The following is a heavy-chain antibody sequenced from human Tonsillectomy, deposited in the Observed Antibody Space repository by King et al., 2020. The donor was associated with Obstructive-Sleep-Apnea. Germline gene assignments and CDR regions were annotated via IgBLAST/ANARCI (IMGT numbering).Heavy chain of an antibody. CDR3: ARSQGSPIFGMVTGRDYSYHGMDV. J-gene: IGHJ6*02. CDR2: MYNSGNT. D-gene: IGHD3-3*01. CDR1: GGSMSSYY. Sequence: QLQESGPGRVKPSETLSLTCTVSGGSMSSYYWSWIRQPPGKGLEWIGYMYNSGNTNYNPSLKSRVTISADTSGNQFPLRMGSVTAADTAVYYCARSQGSPIFGMVTGRDYSYHGMDVWGQGTAVTVSS. V-gene: IGHV4-59*01.